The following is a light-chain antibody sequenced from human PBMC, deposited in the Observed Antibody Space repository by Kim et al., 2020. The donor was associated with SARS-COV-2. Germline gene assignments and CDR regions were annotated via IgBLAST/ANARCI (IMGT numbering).Light chain of an antibody. CDR1: QSISTT. CDR3: QQYNNWPYT. CDR2: GAS. Sequence: VSPGERVTRSCWASQSISTTLAWYQQKPGQAPRLLVHGASTRATAIPGRFSGSGSGTEFTLTISGLQSEDFAVYYCQQYNNWPYTFGQGTKLEIK. J-gene: IGKJ2*01. V-gene: IGKV3-15*01.